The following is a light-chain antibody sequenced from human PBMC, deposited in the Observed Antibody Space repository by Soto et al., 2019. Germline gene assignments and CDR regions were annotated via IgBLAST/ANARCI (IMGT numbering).Light chain of an antibody. CDR3: QQYNSYST. CDR1: QSISSW. Sequence: DIQMIQSPSTLSASVGDRVTISCRASQSISSWLAWYQQKPGKAPKLLICDASTLESGVPSRFSGSGSGTEFTLTISSLQPDDFATYYCQQYNSYSTFGQGTKVDIK. CDR2: DAS. V-gene: IGKV1-5*01. J-gene: IGKJ1*01.